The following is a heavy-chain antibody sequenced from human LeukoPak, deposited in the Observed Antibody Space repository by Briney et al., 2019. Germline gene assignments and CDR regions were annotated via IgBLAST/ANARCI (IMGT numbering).Heavy chain of an antibody. J-gene: IGHJ4*02. CDR3: ARLRRGSSPRYFDY. Sequence: GESLRLSCAASGFTFRDYPMSWVRQAPGKGLEWVSVIIDNGGRTFYADSVRGRFTISRDNSRNTLSLLMSSLSAEDSAIYYCARLRRGSSPRYFDYWGPGVLVTVSS. D-gene: IGHD3-10*01. CDR2: IIDNGGRT. V-gene: IGHV3-23*01. CDR1: GFTFRDYP.